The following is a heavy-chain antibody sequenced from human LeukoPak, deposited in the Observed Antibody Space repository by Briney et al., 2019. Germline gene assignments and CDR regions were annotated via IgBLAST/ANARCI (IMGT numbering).Heavy chain of an antibody. V-gene: IGHV4-39*01. CDR3: ARQVAYCGGDCYPTTFDY. D-gene: IGHD2-21*02. J-gene: IGHJ4*02. CDR2: IYYSGST. Sequence: SETLSLTCTVSGSSISSSSYYWGWIRQPPGKGLEWMGSIYYSGSTHYNPSLKSRVTISADTSKNQFSLKLSSVTAADTAMYYCARQVAYCGGDCYPTTFDYWGQGTLVTVSS. CDR1: GSSISSSSYY.